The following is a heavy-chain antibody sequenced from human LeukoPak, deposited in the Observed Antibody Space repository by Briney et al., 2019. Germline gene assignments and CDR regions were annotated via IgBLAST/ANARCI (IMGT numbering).Heavy chain of an antibody. Sequence: SETLSLTCAVYGGSFSGYYWSWIRQPPGKGLEWIAYISYSGGTKYNPSLKSRVTISLDTSKNQFSLKLSSVTAADTAVYFWARGPSSSWSHFDYWGQGTVVTVSS. CDR3: ARGPSSSWSHFDY. CDR1: GGSFSGYY. V-gene: IGHV4-59*01. CDR2: ISYSGGT. D-gene: IGHD6-13*01. J-gene: IGHJ4*02.